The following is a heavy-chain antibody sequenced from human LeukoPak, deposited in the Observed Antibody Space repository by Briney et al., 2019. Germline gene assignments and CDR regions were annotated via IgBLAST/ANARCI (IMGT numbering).Heavy chain of an antibody. V-gene: IGHV4-59*01. CDR1: GGSISSYY. D-gene: IGHD6-13*01. CDR2: IYYSGST. J-gene: IGHJ5*02. Sequence: KASETLSLTCTVSGGSISSYYWSWIRQPPGKGLEWIGYIYYSGSTNYNPSLKSRVTISVDTSKNQFSLKLSSVTAADTAVYYCAGSYSSSWYWFDPWGQGTLVTVSS. CDR3: AGSYSSSWYWFDP.